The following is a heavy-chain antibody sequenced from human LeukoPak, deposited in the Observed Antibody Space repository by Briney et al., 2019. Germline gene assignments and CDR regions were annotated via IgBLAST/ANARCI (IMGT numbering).Heavy chain of an antibody. J-gene: IGHJ4*02. CDR3: ARDLRGGNFDY. CDR2: ISGSGGST. D-gene: IGHD2-15*01. Sequence: PGGSLRLSCAASGFTFSSYAMSWVRQAPGKGLEWVSAISGSGGSTYYADSVKGRFTISRHSSKNTLYLQMNSLRAEDTAVYYCARDLRGGNFDYWGQGTLVTVSS. CDR1: GFTFSSYA. V-gene: IGHV3-23*01.